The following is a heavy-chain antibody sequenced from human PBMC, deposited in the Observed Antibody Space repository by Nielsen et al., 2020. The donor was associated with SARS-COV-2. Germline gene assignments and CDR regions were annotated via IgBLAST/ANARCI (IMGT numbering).Heavy chain of an antibody. CDR1: GFTFSSYA. Sequence: GESLKISCAASGFTFSSYAMSWVRQAPGKGLEWVSAISGSGASTYYADSVKGRFTISRDNSKNTLYLQMNSLRAEDTAVYYCAKDPVFDAPDYWGQGTLVTVSS. CDR3: AKDPVFDAPDY. J-gene: IGHJ4*02. CDR2: ISGSGAST. D-gene: IGHD2/OR15-2a*01. V-gene: IGHV3-23*01.